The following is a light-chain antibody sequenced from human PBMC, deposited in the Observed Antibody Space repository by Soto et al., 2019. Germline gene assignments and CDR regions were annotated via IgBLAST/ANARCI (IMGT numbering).Light chain of an antibody. CDR2: GAS. Sequence: CRVSQNISNKLAWYQQKPGQAPRLLIYGASTRATGIPARFSGSRSGKTVSDISIRTQHEDCAAHSCYEYTNRLPVTFGGGTKVDIK. J-gene: IGKJ4*01. V-gene: IGKV3-15*01. CDR3: YEYTNRLPVT. CDR1: QNISNK.